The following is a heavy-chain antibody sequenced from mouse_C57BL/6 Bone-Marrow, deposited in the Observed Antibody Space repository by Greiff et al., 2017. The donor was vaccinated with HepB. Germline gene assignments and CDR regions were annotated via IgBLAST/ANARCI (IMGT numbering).Heavy chain of an antibody. D-gene: IGHD2-3*01. Sequence: EVMLVESGGGLVKPGGSLKLSCAASGFTFSSYAMSWVRQTPEKRLEWVATISDGGSYTYYPDNVKGRFTISRDNAKNNLYLQMSHLKSEDTAMYYCAREDVDGYWDYAMDYWGQGTSVTVSS. J-gene: IGHJ4*01. CDR1: GFTFSSYA. CDR3: AREDVDGYWDYAMDY. V-gene: IGHV5-4*01. CDR2: ISDGGSYT.